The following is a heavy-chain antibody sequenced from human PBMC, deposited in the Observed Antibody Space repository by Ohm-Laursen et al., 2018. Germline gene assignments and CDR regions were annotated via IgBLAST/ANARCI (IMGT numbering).Heavy chain of an antibody. J-gene: IGHJ4*02. CDR2: ISSSSNTI. Sequence: SLRLSCSASGFTFSSYSMNWVRQAPGKGLEWVSYISSSSNTIYYADSVKGRFTISRDNAKNSLYLQMNSLRAEDTAVYYCARVGSISFDYWGQGTLVTVSS. D-gene: IGHD6-6*01. V-gene: IGHV3-48*01. CDR3: ARVGSISFDY. CDR1: GFTFSSYS.